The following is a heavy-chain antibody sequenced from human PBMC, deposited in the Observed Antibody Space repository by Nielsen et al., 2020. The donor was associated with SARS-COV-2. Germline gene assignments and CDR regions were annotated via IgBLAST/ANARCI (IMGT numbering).Heavy chain of an antibody. D-gene: IGHD3-10*01. CDR3: ARDFYGSGSFSDY. Sequence: GGSLRLSCAASGFTFSSYWMHWVRQAPGKGLVWVSHILSDGSTINYADSVRGRFTISRDNAKNTLYLQMNSLRAEDTAVYYCARDFYGSGSFSDYWGQGTLVTVSS. CDR1: GFTFSSYW. V-gene: IGHV3-74*01. CDR2: ILSDGSTI. J-gene: IGHJ4*02.